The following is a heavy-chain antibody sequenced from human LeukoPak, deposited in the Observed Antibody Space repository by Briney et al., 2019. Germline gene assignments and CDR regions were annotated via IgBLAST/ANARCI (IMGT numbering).Heavy chain of an antibody. CDR2: IWYDGSNK. D-gene: IGHD5-24*01. Sequence: GGSLRLSCAASGFTFITYVMHWVRQAPGKGLEWVAVIWYDGSNKYYADSVKGRFTISRDNSKNTLYLQMNSLRAEDTAVFYCARGRRRDANSFDAFDIWGQGTMVTVSS. J-gene: IGHJ3*02. V-gene: IGHV3-33*01. CDR1: GFTFITYV. CDR3: ARGRRRDANSFDAFDI.